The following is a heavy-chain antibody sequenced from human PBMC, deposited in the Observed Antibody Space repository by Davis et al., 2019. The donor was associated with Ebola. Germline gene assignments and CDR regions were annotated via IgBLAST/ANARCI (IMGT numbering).Heavy chain of an antibody. D-gene: IGHD2/OR15-2a*01. V-gene: IGHV4-34*01. J-gene: IGHJ4*02. CDR2: INHSGST. CDR1: GGSFSGYY. Sequence: MPSETLSLTCAVYGGSFSGYYWSWIRQPPGKGLEWIGEINHSGSTNYNPSLKSRVTISVDTSKNQFSLKLSSVTAADTAVYYCASNFFYWGQGTLVTVSS. CDR3: ASNFFY.